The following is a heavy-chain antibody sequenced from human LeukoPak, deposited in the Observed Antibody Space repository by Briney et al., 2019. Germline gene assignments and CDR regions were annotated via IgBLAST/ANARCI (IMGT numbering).Heavy chain of an antibody. CDR2: SSGSGSIT. V-gene: IGHV3-23*01. CDR1: GFTSSSYV. D-gene: IGHD3-9*01. Sequence: PGGSLRLSCAASGFTSSSYVMSWVRQAPGKGLEWVSASSGSGSITYYADSVKGRFTISRDNSNNTLYLQMNSLRAEDTAVYYCARDWEYYDILTGYSYYFDYWGQGTLVTVSS. CDR3: ARDWEYYDILTGYSYYFDY. J-gene: IGHJ4*02.